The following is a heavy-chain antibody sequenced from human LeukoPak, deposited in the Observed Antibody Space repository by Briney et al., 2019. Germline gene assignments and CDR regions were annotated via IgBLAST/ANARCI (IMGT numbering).Heavy chain of an antibody. CDR1: GYTFTGYY. CDR2: INPNSGGT. D-gene: IGHD6-6*01. J-gene: IGHJ4*02. V-gene: IGHV1-2*02. CDR3: ARGSWVAARLLDY. Sequence: ASVKVSCKASGYTFTGYYMHWVRQAPGQGLEWMRWINPNSGGTNYAQKFQGRVTMTRDTSISTAYMELSRLRSDDTAVYYCARGSWVAARLLDYWGQGTLVTISS.